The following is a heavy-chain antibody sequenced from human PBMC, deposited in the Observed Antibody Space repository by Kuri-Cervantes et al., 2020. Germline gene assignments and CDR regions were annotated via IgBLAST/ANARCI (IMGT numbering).Heavy chain of an antibody. CDR2: INTNGGAT. J-gene: IGHJ4*02. Sequence: GGSLRLSCAASGFTFSSHAMGWVRQAPGKGLEWVSAINTNGGATFYADSVRGRFTISRDNSRDTLYLQMNSLRVGDTAIYYCAKEVTRGTQGLGLLESWGQGTLVTVSS. CDR1: GFTFSSHA. CDR3: AKEVTRGTQGLGLLES. D-gene: IGHD1-7*01. V-gene: IGHV3-23*01.